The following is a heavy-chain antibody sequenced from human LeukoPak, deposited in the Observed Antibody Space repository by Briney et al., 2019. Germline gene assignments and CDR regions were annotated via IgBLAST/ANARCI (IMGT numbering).Heavy chain of an antibody. CDR1: GFTFSSYW. CDR3: TRAITYFYGSVTYDWFDS. J-gene: IGHJ5*01. Sequence: GGSLRLSCAASGFTFSSYWMHWVRQTPGKGLMWVARIESDGSTIYADSVQGRFTIPRDNAKNTVYLQMNSLRVDDTAIYYCTRAITYFYGSVTYDWFDSWGQGTRVTVSS. D-gene: IGHD3-10*01. V-gene: IGHV3-74*01. CDR2: IESDGST.